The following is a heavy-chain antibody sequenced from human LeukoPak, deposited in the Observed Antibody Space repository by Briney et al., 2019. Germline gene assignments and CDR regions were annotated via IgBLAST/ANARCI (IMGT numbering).Heavy chain of an antibody. CDR1: GFSLSSYN. V-gene: IGHV3-21*01. Sequence: PGGSLRLSCAASGFSLSSYNMNWVRQAPGKGLEWVSSISSSSSYIYYADSVKGRFTISGDNAQNSPYLQMDSLRDEDTAVYYCVRDYGSGSYYSFDYWGQGSPVTVSS. CDR2: ISSSSSYI. CDR3: VRDYGSGSYYSFDY. D-gene: IGHD3-10*01. J-gene: IGHJ4*02.